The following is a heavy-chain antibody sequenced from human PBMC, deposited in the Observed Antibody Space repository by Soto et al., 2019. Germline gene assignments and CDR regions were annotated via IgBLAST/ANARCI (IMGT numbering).Heavy chain of an antibody. CDR1: GFTFSSYA. D-gene: IGHD6-19*01. CDR2: ISGSGGCT. J-gene: IGHJ3*02. CDR3: ARAPRQWLNDAFDI. V-gene: IGHV3-23*01. Sequence: GGSLRLSCAASGFTFSSYAMSWVRQAPGKGLEWVSSISGSGGCTYYADSVKGRFTISRDNAKNSLYLQMNSLRAEDTAVYYSARAPRQWLNDAFDIWGQGTTVTVSS.